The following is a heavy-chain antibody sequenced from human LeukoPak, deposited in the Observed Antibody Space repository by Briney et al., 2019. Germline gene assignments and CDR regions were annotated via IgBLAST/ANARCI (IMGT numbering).Heavy chain of an antibody. Sequence: SVKVSCKASGGTFSSYAISWVRQAPGQGLEWMGRIIPIFGTANYAQKFQGRVTITTDESTSTAYMELSSLRSEYTAVYYCARDPNSGSYYFDYWGQGTLVTVSS. CDR1: GGTFSSYA. CDR2: IIPIFGTA. CDR3: ARDPNSGSYYFDY. D-gene: IGHD1-26*01. V-gene: IGHV1-69*05. J-gene: IGHJ4*02.